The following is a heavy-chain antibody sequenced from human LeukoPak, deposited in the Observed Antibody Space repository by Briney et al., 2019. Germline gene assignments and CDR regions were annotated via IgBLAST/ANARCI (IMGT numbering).Heavy chain of an antibody. CDR2: TYYRSKWYN. V-gene: IGHV6-1*01. J-gene: IGHJ6*02. CDR3: AREVTMVRGVIGYYYYGMDV. Sequence: SQTLSLTCAISGDSVSSNSAAWNWIRQSPSRGLEWLGRTYYRSKWYNDYAVSVKSRITINPDTSKNQFSLQLNSVTPEDTAVYYCAREVTMVRGVIGYYYYGMDVWGQGTTVTVSS. CDR1: GDSVSSNSAA. D-gene: IGHD3-10*01.